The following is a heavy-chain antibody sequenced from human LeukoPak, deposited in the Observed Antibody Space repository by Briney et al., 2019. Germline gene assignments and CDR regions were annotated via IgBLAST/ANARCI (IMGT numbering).Heavy chain of an antibody. Sequence: GGSLRLSCAASGFTFSSYWMTWVRQAPGKGLEWVANIKQDASERYYVDSVKGRFTISRDNAKNSLYLQMNSLRAEDTAVYYCTTPTAGTWHFDYWGQGTLVTVSS. V-gene: IGHV3-7*01. CDR1: GFTFSSYW. CDR2: IKQDASER. D-gene: IGHD1-1*01. CDR3: TTPTAGTWHFDY. J-gene: IGHJ4*02.